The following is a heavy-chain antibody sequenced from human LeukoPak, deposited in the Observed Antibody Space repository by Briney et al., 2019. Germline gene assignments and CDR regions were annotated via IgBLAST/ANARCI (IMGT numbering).Heavy chain of an antibody. CDR1: GGSISSSY. D-gene: IGHD1-26*01. V-gene: IGHV4-59*08. Sequence: KPSETLSLTCTVSGGSISSSYWSWIRQPPGKGLEWIGYIYYTGSTNYNSSLKSRVTISVDTSKNQFSLKLSSVTAADTAVYYCARGDSLRELRSSSGGFDIWGQGTMVTVSS. CDR2: IYYTGST. J-gene: IGHJ3*02. CDR3: ARGDSLRELRSSSGGFDI.